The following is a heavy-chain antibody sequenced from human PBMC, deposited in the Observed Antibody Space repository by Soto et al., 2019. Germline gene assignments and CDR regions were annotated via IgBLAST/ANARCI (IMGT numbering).Heavy chain of an antibody. J-gene: IGHJ6*02. Sequence: PGGSLRLSCAGSGFIFGHYAMTWVRQAPGKGLEWISAISGRGDSTYYADAVKGRFTISRDNLKNTLYLQMNNLRVEDAALYFCAREDDYGYRYINYGLDVWGQGTTVTVSS. CDR3: AREDDYGYRYINYGLDV. CDR2: ISGRGDST. V-gene: IGHV3-23*01. D-gene: IGHD4-17*01. CDR1: GFIFGHYA.